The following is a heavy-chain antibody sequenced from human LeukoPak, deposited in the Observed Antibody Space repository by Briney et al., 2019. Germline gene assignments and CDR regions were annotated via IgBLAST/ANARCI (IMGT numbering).Heavy chain of an antibody. CDR1: GFTFSSYS. J-gene: IGHJ4*02. Sequence: GGSLRLSCAASGFTFSSYSMNWVRQAQGKGLEWVSYITSSSSTIYYADSVKGRFTISRDNAKNSLYLQMNSLRAEDTAVYYCASGVYSSGNYYFDYWGQGTLVTVSS. CDR3: ASGVYSSGNYYFDY. V-gene: IGHV3-48*01. CDR2: ITSSSSTI. D-gene: IGHD6-19*01.